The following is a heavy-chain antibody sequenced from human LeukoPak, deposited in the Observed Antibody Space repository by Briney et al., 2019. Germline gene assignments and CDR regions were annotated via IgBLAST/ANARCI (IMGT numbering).Heavy chain of an antibody. J-gene: IGHJ4*02. Sequence: PGGSLRLSCAASGFTFSSYAMSWVRQAPGKGLEWVSAISGSGGRTYYADSVRGRFTISRDNSKNTVYVQMNSLRAEDTAIYFCVVVSYCAVDCYDYWGREPWSPSPQ. CDR1: GFTFSSYA. D-gene: IGHD2-21*01. V-gene: IGHV3-23*01. CDR2: ISGSGGRT. CDR3: VVVSYCAVDCYDY.